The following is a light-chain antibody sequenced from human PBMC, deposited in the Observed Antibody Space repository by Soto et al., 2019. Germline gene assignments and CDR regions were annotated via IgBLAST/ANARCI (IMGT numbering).Light chain of an antibody. V-gene: IGKV3-15*01. CDR2: GAS. CDR1: QSVAGN. Sequence: EIVMTQSPATLSVSPGERATLSCRASQSVAGNLAWYQQKPGQAPRLLIYGASTRATGIPGRFSGSGSGTDSTLTISSLQSEDFAVYYCQQYDKWPPRTFGQGTKVEIK. CDR3: QQYDKWPPRT. J-gene: IGKJ1*01.